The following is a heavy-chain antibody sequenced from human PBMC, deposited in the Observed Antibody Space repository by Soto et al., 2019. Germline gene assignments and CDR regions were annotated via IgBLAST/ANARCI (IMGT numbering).Heavy chain of an antibody. CDR1: GGSISSYY. CDR2: IYTSGST. J-gene: IGHJ3*02. D-gene: IGHD2-21*02. CDR3: ARDVVVTAYDAFDI. V-gene: IGHV4-4*07. Sequence: SETLSLTCTVSGGSISSYYWSWIRQPAGKGLEWIGRIYTSGSTNYNPSLKSRVTMSVDTSKNQFSLKVSSVTAADTAVYYCARDVVVTAYDAFDIWGQWTMVTVSS.